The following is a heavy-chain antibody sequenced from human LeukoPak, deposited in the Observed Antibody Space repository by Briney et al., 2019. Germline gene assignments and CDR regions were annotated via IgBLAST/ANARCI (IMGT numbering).Heavy chain of an antibody. D-gene: IGHD2/OR15-2a*01. CDR2: IYYSGST. CDR1: GGSISGYY. Sequence: SETLSLTCTVSGGSISGYYWSWIRQPPGKGLEWIGYIYYSGSTNYNPSLKSRVTRSVDTSKNQFSLQLSSVTAADTAVYYCAGHHPRNTVDFWGQGTLVTVSS. V-gene: IGHV4-59*08. J-gene: IGHJ4*02. CDR3: AGHHPRNTVDF.